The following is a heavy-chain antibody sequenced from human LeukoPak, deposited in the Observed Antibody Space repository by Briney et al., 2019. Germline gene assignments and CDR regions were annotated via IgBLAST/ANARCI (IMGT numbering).Heavy chain of an antibody. J-gene: IGHJ6*02. CDR3: ARGDVVVVPAAQYYYYGMDV. D-gene: IGHD2-2*01. CDR1: GYTFTSYY. Sequence: ASVKVSCKASGYTFTSYYMHWVRQAPGQGLEWMGIINPSGGSTSYAQKFQGRVTITADESTSTAYMELSSLRSEDTAVYYCARGDVVVVPAAQYYYYGMDVWGQGTTVTVSS. V-gene: IGHV1-46*01. CDR2: INPSGGST.